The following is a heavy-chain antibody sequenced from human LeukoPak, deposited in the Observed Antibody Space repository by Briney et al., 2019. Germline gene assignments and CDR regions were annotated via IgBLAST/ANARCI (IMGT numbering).Heavy chain of an antibody. D-gene: IGHD2-15*01. V-gene: IGHV4-4*07. Sequence: SETLSLTCTVSGGSINNYYWSWIRQPAGKGLEWIGRIYTRGSTNYNPSLKSRDTMSVDTSKNQFSLKLSSVTAADTAVYYCARGRYCSADICSGGDAFDIWGQGTMVCVSS. CDR3: ARGRYCSADICSGGDAFDI. J-gene: IGHJ3*02. CDR2: IYTRGST. CDR1: GGSINNYY.